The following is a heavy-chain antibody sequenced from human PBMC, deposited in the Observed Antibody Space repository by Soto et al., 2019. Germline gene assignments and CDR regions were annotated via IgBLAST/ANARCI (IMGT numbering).Heavy chain of an antibody. Sequence: PGGSLRLSCAASGFIFSSYWMTWVRQAPGKGLEWVANIREDGGEKYYVDSVKGRFTISKDNAKNSLYLQMNSLRPDDTAVYFCAREREALRYWGQGTLVTVSS. D-gene: IGHD4-17*01. J-gene: IGHJ4*02. CDR1: GFIFSSYW. CDR2: IREDGGEK. V-gene: IGHV3-7*01. CDR3: AREREALRY.